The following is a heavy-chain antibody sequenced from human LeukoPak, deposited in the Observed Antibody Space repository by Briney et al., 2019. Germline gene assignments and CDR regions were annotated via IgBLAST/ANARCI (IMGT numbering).Heavy chain of an antibody. CDR2: ISGSGSST. J-gene: IGHJ4*02. CDR3: ARDCSTSCYAAEDFDY. D-gene: IGHD2-2*01. Sequence: GGSLRLSCVASGFTFSNYAMSWVRQAPGKGLEWVSTISGSGSSTYYADSVKGRFTISRDNAKNSLYLQMNSLRAEDTAVYYCARDCSTSCYAAEDFDYWGQGTLVTVSS. V-gene: IGHV3-23*01. CDR1: GFTFSNYA.